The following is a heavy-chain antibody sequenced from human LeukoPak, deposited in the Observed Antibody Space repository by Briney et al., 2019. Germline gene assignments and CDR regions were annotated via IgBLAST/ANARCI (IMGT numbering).Heavy chain of an antibody. CDR2: IYYSGST. CDR3: ARALYCSSTSCKNWFDP. V-gene: IGHV4-39*01. CDR1: GGSISSSSYY. D-gene: IGHD2-2*01. J-gene: IGHJ5*02. Sequence: PSETLSLTCTVSGGSISSSSYYWGWIHQPPGKGLEWIGSIYYSGSTYYNPSLKSRVTISVDTSKNQFSLKLSSVTAADTAVYYCARALYCSSTSCKNWFDPWGQGTLVTVSS.